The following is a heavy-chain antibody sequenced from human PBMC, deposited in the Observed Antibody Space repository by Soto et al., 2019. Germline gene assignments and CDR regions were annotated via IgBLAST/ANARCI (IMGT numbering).Heavy chain of an antibody. J-gene: IGHJ5*02. D-gene: IGHD1-26*01. CDR1: GGSISSISYY. Sequence: SETLSLTCTVSGGSISSISYYWGWIRQPPGKGLEWIGSIYYSGSTYYNPSLKSRVTISVDTSKNQFSLKLSSVTAADTAVYYGARHPTNWFDPWGQGTLVTVSS. CDR3: ARHPTNWFDP. CDR2: IYYSGST. V-gene: IGHV4-39*01.